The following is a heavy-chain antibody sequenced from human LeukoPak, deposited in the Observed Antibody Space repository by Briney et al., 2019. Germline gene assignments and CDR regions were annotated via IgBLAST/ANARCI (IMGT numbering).Heavy chain of an antibody. Sequence: GGSLRLSCAASGFTFSSYTMNWVRQAPGKGLEWVSSISSSSAYIYYADSVKGRFTISRDNAKNSLYLQMNSLRAEDTAVYYCAREGARGSSAYDLHDYWGQGTLVTVSS. D-gene: IGHD5-12*01. J-gene: IGHJ4*02. CDR3: AREGARGSSAYDLHDY. CDR1: GFTFSSYT. CDR2: ISSSSAYI. V-gene: IGHV3-21*01.